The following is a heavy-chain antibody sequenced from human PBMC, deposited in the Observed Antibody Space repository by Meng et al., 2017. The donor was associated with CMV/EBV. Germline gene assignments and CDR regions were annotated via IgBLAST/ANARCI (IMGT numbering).Heavy chain of an antibody. CDR3: ARDGGYCSSTSCYNSSSWHLDY. CDR1: GFTFSSYA. Sequence: GESLKISCAASGFTFSSYAMHWVRQAPGKGLEYVSAISSNGGSTYYADSVKGRFTISRDNSKNTLYLQMGSLRAEDMAVYYCARDGGYCSSTSCYNSSSWHLDYWDQGTLVTVSS. V-gene: IGHV3-64*02. J-gene: IGHJ4*02. CDR2: ISSNGGST. D-gene: IGHD2-2*02.